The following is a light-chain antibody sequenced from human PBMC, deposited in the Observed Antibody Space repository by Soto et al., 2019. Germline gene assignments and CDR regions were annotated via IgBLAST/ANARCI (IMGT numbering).Light chain of an antibody. V-gene: IGKV1-5*01. Sequence: IHMAHSPSTLSASLGDIVTITCRASQSIGTWLAWYQQKPGKAPKFLIYDASNLQSGVPSRFSGSGSGTDFTLTISSLQPDDFATYYCQQYKTFGQGTKVDIK. CDR2: DAS. CDR3: QQYKT. J-gene: IGKJ1*01. CDR1: QSIGTW.